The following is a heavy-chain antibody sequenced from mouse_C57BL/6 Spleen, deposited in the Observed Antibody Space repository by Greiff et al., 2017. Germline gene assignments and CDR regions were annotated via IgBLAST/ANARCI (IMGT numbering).Heavy chain of an antibody. D-gene: IGHD2-4*01. Sequence: EVQLQQSGAELVRPGASVKLSCIASGFNIKDDYMHWVKQRPEQGLEWIGWIDSEYGATEYASKCQGKATRTADTSTNTANLQLIILTSEDTAVYYCTTMITTNYYAMDYWGQGTSVTVAS. CDR1: GFNIKDDY. CDR3: TTMITTNYYAMDY. CDR2: IDSEYGAT. V-gene: IGHV14-4*01. J-gene: IGHJ4*01.